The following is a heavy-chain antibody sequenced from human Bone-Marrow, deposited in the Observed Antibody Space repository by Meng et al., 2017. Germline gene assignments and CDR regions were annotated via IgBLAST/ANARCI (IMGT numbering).Heavy chain of an antibody. Sequence: GESLKISCAASGFTVSSNYMSWVRQAPGKGLEWVSVIYSGGSTYYADSVKGRFTISRDNAKISLYLQMNSLRAEDTAVYYCARELDFYYGGKGFQYWGQGTLVTVSS. CDR1: GFTVSSNY. D-gene: IGHD4-23*01. V-gene: IGHV3-53*01. CDR2: IYSGGST. J-gene: IGHJ1*01. CDR3: ARELDFYYGGKGFQY.